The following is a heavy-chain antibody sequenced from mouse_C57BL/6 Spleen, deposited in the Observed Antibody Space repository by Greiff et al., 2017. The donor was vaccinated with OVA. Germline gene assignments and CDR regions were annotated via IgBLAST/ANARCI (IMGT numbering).Heavy chain of an antibody. CDR1: GYTFTSYW. V-gene: IGHV1-7*01. D-gene: IGHD5-1*01. Sequence: VQLQESGAELVKPGASVKLSCKASGYTFTSYWMHWVKQRPGQGLEWIGYINPSSGCTKYNQKFKDKATLTADKSSSTAYMQLSSLTYEDAAGDVCARWGGTCMDYWGQGTSVTVSS. CDR3: ARWGGTCMDY. J-gene: IGHJ4*01. CDR2: INPSSGCT.